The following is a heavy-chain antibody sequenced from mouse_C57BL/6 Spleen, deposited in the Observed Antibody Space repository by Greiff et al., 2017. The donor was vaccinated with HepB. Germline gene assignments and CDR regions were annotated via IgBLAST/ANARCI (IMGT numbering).Heavy chain of an antibody. CDR2: IDPSDSYT. J-gene: IGHJ2*01. D-gene: IGHD2-4*01. CDR1: GYTFTSYW. CDR3: ARVDDYEKGGFDY. Sequence: QVQLQQPGAELVMPGASVKLSCKASGYTFTSYWMHWVKQRPGQGLEWIGEIDPSDSYTNYNQKFKGKSTLTVDKSSSTAYMQLSSLTSEDSAVYYCARVDDYEKGGFDYWGQGTTLTVSS. V-gene: IGHV1-69*01.